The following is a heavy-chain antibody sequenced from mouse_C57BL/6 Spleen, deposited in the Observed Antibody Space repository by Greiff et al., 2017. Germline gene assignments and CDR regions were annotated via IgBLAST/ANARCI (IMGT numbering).Heavy chain of an antibody. V-gene: IGHV1-15*01. D-gene: IGHD2-5*01. J-gene: IGHJ3*01. CDR1: GYTFTDYE. Sequence: QVQLQQSGAELVRPGASVTLSCKASGYTFTDYEMHWVKQTPVHGLEWIGAIDPETGGTAYNQKFKGKAILTADKSSSTAYMELRSLTSEDSAVYYCTRYSNFDPWFAYWVQGTLVTVSA. CDR2: IDPETGGT. CDR3: TRYSNFDPWFAY.